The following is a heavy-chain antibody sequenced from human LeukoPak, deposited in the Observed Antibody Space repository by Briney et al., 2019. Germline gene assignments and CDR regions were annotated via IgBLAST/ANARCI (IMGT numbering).Heavy chain of an antibody. D-gene: IGHD3-10*01. CDR1: GYTFTGYY. CDR3: ARGFLMVRGVIIPFDP. CDR2: INPNSGGT. Sequence: VASVKVSCTASGYTFTGYYMHWVRQAPGQGLEWMGWINPNSGGTNYAQKFQGRVTMTRDTSISTAYMELSRLRSDDTAVYYCARGFLMVRGVIIPFDPWGQGTLVTVSS. V-gene: IGHV1-2*02. J-gene: IGHJ5*02.